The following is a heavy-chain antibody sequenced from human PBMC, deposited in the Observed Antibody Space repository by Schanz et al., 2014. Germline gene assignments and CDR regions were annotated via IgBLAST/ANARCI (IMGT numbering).Heavy chain of an antibody. Sequence: QLQLVQSGAEVKRPGASAKVTCKASGNIFTNYYIHWVRQAPGQGLEWMGIINPSGGNANYARKFQGRVTMTRDTSTDTVYLEVSSLRFEDTAMYYCATTPQVENDPLTGYLAFDSWGLGTLVTVSS. CDR3: ATTPQVENDPLTGYLAFDS. CDR1: GNIFTNYY. V-gene: IGHV1-46*01. J-gene: IGHJ4*02. CDR2: INPSGGNA. D-gene: IGHD3-9*01.